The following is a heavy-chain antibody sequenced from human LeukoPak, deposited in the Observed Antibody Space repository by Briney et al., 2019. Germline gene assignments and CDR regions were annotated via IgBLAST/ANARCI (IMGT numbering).Heavy chain of an antibody. CDR1: GFTVSNNY. V-gene: IGHV3-53*01. CDR2: IYSGGST. J-gene: IGHJ4*02. Sequence: TGGSLRLSCVVSGFTVSNNYMSWVRQAPGKGLEWVSVIYSGGSTYYADSVKGRFTISRDNSKNTLYLQMNSLRAEDTAVYYCARGGYKGLYYFDYWGQGTLVTVSS. D-gene: IGHD5-24*01. CDR3: ARGGYKGLYYFDY.